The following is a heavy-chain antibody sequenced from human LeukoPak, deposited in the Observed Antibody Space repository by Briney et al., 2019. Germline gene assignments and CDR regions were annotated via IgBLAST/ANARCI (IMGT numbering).Heavy chain of an antibody. V-gene: IGHV4-38-2*02. CDR3: ASTYSSSSPYYFDY. CDR2: IYHSGST. J-gene: IGHJ4*02. Sequence: PSETLSLTCTVSGYSISSDYYWGWIRQPPGKGLEWIGSIYHSGSTYYNPSLKGRVTISVDTSKNQFSLKLSSVTAADTAVYYCASTYSSSSPYYFDYWGQGTLVTVSS. D-gene: IGHD6-6*01. CDR1: GYSISSDYY.